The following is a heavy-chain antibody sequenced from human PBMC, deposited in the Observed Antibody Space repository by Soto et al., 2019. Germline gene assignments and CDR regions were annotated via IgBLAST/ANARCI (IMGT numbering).Heavy chain of an antibody. V-gene: IGHV1-69*13. Sequence: ASVKVSCKASGGTFSSYAISWVRQAPGQGLEWMGGIIPIFGTANYAQKFQGRVTITADESTSTAYMELSSLRSEDTAVYYCAREAYSGRGGSDFDIWGQGTMVTVSS. CDR1: GGTFSSYA. CDR3: AREAYSGRGGSDFDI. CDR2: IIPIFGTA. D-gene: IGHD1-26*01. J-gene: IGHJ3*02.